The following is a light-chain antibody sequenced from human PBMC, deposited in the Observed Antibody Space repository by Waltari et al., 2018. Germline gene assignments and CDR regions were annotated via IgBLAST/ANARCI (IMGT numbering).Light chain of an antibody. CDR3: QVWDRPSDPPEV. CDR2: DND. J-gene: IGLJ2*01. CDR1: HLGSKS. V-gene: IGLV3-21*02. Sequence: SHVLTQPPSVSVAPGQTARITCVGNHLGSKSVHWYQQKPGQAPVLVVYDNDDRPSGIPGRSSGSNSGNTATLTIIRVEAGDEADYFCQVWDRPSDPPEVFGGGTKLTVL.